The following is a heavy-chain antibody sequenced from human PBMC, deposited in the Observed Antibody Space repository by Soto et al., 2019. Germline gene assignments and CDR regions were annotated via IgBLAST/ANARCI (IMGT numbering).Heavy chain of an antibody. CDR3: ARGHYYDSSGPAAYYFDY. CDR2: IYHSGST. V-gene: IGHV4-38-2*01. CDR1: GYSISSGYY. Sequence: SETLSLTCAVSGYSISSGYYWGWIRQPPGKGLEWIGSIYHSGSTYYNPSLKSRVTISVDTSKNQFSLKLSSVTAADTAVYYCARGHYYDSSGPAAYYFDYWGQGTLVTVSS. J-gene: IGHJ4*02. D-gene: IGHD3-22*01.